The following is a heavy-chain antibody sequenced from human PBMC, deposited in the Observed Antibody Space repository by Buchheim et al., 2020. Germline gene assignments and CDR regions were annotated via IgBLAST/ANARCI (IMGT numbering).Heavy chain of an antibody. J-gene: IGHJ4*02. CDR2: ISGSGGTI. CDR3: AKDGRFSIAAPSDY. Sequence: EVQLLESGGGLVQPGRSLRLSCAASGFTFSSYAMSWVRQAPGKGLEWVTAISGSGGTIYYADSVKGRFPISRDNSKNTLYLQMNSLRAEDTAIYYCAKDGRFSIAAPSDYWGQGTL. CDR1: GFTFSSYA. D-gene: IGHD6-6*01. V-gene: IGHV3-23*01.